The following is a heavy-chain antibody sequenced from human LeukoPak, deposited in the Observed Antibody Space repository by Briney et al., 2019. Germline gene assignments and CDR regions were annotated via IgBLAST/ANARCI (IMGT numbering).Heavy chain of an antibody. J-gene: IGHJ4*02. Sequence: GGSLRLSCAASGFTVSSNSMSWVRQAPGKGLEWVSVIYSGDSTYYADSVKGRFTISRDNSKNTLYLQMNSLRAEDTAVYYCARRRCSGGSCYQHWDFDYWGQGTLVTVSS. D-gene: IGHD2-15*01. V-gene: IGHV3-66*04. CDR1: GFTVSSNS. CDR3: ARRRCSGGSCYQHWDFDY. CDR2: IYSGDST.